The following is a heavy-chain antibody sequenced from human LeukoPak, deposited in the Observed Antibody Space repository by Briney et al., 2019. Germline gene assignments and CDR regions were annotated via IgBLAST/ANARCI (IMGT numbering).Heavy chain of an antibody. J-gene: IGHJ6*02. Sequence: GGSLRLSCAASGFTFSSYWMLWVRQAPGKGLVWVSRINSDGSSTSYADSVKGRFTISRDNAKNTLYLQMNSLRAEDTAVYYCARDAKDAYYDFWSGPKYGMDVWGQGTTVTVSS. V-gene: IGHV3-74*01. CDR2: INSDGSST. CDR3: ARDAKDAYYDFWSGPKYGMDV. D-gene: IGHD3-3*01. CDR1: GFTFSSYW.